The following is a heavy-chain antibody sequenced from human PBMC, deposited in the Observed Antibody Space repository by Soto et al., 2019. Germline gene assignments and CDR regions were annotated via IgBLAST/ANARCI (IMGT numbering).Heavy chain of an antibody. CDR3: AKRMIVGPSPYFDY. D-gene: IGHD1-26*01. J-gene: IGHJ4*02. CDR1: GFNFTRYG. Sequence: HPGGSLRLSCAASGFNFTRYGMSWVRQAPGKGLEWVSTISGSGGTYYADSVKGRFTISRDNSKNTLYLQMNSLRAEDTAVYYCAKRMIVGPSPYFDYWGQGTLVTVSS. CDR2: ISGSGGT. V-gene: IGHV3-23*01.